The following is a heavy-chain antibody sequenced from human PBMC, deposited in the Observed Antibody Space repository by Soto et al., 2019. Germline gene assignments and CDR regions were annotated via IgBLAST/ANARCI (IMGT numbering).Heavy chain of an antibody. J-gene: IGHJ4*02. D-gene: IGHD2-21*02. V-gene: IGHV1-2*04. CDR1: GYTFTGYY. CDR3: ARAREYCGGDCYSRTFDY. CDR2: INPNSGGT. Sequence: ASVKVSCKASGYTFTGYYMHWVRQAPGQGLEWMGWINPNSGGTNYAQKFQGWVTMTRDTSISTAYMELSRLRSDDTAVYYCARAREYCGGDCYSRTFDYWGQGTLVTVSS.